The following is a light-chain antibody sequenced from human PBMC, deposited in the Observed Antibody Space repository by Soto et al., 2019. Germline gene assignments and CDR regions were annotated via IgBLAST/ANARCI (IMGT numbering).Light chain of an antibody. Sequence: DIQMTQSPSSLSASVGDRVTITCRASQSMSSYLNWYQQKPGKAPKLLIYAASSLQSGVPSRFSGSGSGKDFTLTISSLQPEDFATYYWQQSYSTPFAVGGGTKEEIQ. J-gene: IGKJ4*01. CDR1: QSMSSY. CDR2: AAS. V-gene: IGKV1-39*01. CDR3: QQSYSTPFA.